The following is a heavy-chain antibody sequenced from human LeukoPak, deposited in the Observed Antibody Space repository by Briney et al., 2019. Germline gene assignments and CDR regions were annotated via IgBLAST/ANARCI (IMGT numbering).Heavy chain of an antibody. CDR1: GGSISSYY. Sequence: PSETLSLTCTVSGGSISSYYWSWIRQPPGKGLEWIGYIYYSESTNYNPSLKSRVTISVDTSKNQFSLKLSSVTAADTAVYYCARGQAFGVVTYFDYWGQGTLVTVSS. D-gene: IGHD3-3*01. CDR3: ARGQAFGVVTYFDY. V-gene: IGHV4-59*01. J-gene: IGHJ4*02. CDR2: IYYSEST.